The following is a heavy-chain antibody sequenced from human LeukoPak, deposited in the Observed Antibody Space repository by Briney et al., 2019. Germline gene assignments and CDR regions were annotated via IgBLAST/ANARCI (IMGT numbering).Heavy chain of an antibody. CDR1: GDSISSSSYY. CDR3: ARGGSYYYDRSYYMDV. J-gene: IGHJ6*03. Sequence: SETLSLTCTVSGDSISSSSYYWGWIRQPPGKGLEWIGNIYYRGSTYYNPSLKSRVTISVDTSKNQFSLKLSSVTAADTAIYYCARGGSYYYDRSYYMDVWGKGTTVTVSS. D-gene: IGHD3-22*01. V-gene: IGHV4-39*01. CDR2: IYYRGST.